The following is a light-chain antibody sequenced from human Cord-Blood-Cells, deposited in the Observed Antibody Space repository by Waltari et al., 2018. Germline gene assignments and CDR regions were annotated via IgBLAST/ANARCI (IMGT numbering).Light chain of an antibody. CDR3: QSYDSSLSALYV. Sequence: QSVLTQPPSVSGAPGQRVTISCTGSSSHIGAGYDVHWYQQLPGTAPKPLIYGNSNRPSGVPDRFSGSKSGTSASLAITGLQAEDEADYYCQSYDSSLSALYVFGTGTKVTVL. J-gene: IGLJ1*01. CDR1: SSHIGAGYD. CDR2: GNS. V-gene: IGLV1-40*01.